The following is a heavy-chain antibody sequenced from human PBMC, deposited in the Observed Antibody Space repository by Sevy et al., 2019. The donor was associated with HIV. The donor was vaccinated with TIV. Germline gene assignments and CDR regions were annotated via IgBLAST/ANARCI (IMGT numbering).Heavy chain of an antibody. V-gene: IGHV3-23*01. CDR1: GFTVSKYA. Sequence: GGSLRLSCAASGFTVSKYAMNWVRQAPGKGLEWVSAISGSGGTTYYADSVKGRFTISRDNSKNTLYLQMSSLRAEDTAVYYCAKASTIAAAGGLFDCWGQGTLVTVSS. CDR3: AKASTIAAAGGLFDC. D-gene: IGHD6-13*01. J-gene: IGHJ4*02. CDR2: ISGSGGTT.